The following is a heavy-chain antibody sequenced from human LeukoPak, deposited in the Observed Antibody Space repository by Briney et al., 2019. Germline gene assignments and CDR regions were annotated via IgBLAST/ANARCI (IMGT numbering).Heavy chain of an antibody. CDR3: AIGTMITFGGVIF. J-gene: IGHJ4*02. Sequence: SETLSLTCTVSGGSISSSSYYWGWIRQPPGKGLEWIGSIYYSGTTNYNSSLRSRVTISVDTSKNQFSLKLSSVTAADTAAYYCAIGTMITFGGVIFWGQGTLVTVSS. CDR2: IYYSGTT. V-gene: IGHV4-39*07. CDR1: GGSISSSSYY. D-gene: IGHD3-16*02.